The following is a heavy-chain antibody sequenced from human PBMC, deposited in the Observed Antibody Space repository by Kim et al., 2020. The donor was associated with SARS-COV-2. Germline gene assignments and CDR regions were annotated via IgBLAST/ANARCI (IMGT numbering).Heavy chain of an antibody. CDR2: ST. D-gene: IGHD1-26*01. Sequence: STYYNPSLKSRVTISVDTSKNQFSLKLSSVTAADTAVYYCATLVGAHEDYWGQGTLVTVSS. V-gene: IGHV4-39*01. J-gene: IGHJ4*02. CDR3: ATLVGAHEDY.